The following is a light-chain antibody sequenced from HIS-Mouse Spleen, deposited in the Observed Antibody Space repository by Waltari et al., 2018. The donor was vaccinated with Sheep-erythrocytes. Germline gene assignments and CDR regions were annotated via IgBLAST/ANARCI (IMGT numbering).Light chain of an antibody. CDR2: DVS. Sequence: QSALTQPRSVSGSPGQSVTISCTGTSSDVGGYNYVSWYQPYPGKAPKLMIYDVSKRPSGVPDRFSGSKSGNTASLTISGLQAEDEADYYCCSYAGSYNHVFATGTKVTVL. J-gene: IGLJ1*01. V-gene: IGLV2-11*01. CDR1: SSDVGGYNY. CDR3: CSYAGSYNHV.